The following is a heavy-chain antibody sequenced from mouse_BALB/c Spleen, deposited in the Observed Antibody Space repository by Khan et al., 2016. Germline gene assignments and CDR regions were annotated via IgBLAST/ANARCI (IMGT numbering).Heavy chain of an antibody. D-gene: IGHD1-1*01. CDR1: GYSITSDYA. J-gene: IGHJ3*01. V-gene: IGHV3-2*02. Sequence: EVQLQESGPGLVKPSQSLSLTCTVTGYSITSDYAWNWIRQFPGNKLEWMGYISYSGSTSYNPSLKSRITLTRDTSKNQFFLQLNSVTTEDTATYYYARGDYGSSSWFAYWGQGTLVTVSA. CDR2: ISYSGST. CDR3: ARGDYGSSSWFAY.